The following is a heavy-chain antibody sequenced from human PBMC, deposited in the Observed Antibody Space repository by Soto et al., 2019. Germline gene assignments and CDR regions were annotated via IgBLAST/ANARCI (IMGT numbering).Heavy chain of an antibody. V-gene: IGHV3-48*01. Sequence: GGSLRLSCAASGFTFSSYAMHWVRQAPGKGLEWVSYIMPGSSHIFYADSVKGRFTISRDNAKNSLYLQMNSLRTEDTAVYYCARGGHIGHFDFWGQGTLVTVSS. CDR3: ARGGHIGHFDF. D-gene: IGHD2-21*01. CDR2: IMPGSSHI. CDR1: GFTFSSYA. J-gene: IGHJ4*02.